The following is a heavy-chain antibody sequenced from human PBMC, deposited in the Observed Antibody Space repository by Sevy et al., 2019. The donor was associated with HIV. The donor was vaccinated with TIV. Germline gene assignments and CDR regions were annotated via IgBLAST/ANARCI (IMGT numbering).Heavy chain of an antibody. CDR1: GFTFSTYD. CDR3: AKNRPPGGSYFSRHAMDV. D-gene: IGHD3-16*01. V-gene: IGHV3-30*18. CDR2: ISYDENYR. J-gene: IGHJ6*02. Sequence: GGSLRLSCAASGFTFSTYDIHWVRQAPGKGLEWVAIISYDENYREYADSVRGRFSMSRDNSKNTVYLQMNGLSIEDTAVYYCAKNRPPGGSYFSRHAMDVWGRGTTVTVSS.